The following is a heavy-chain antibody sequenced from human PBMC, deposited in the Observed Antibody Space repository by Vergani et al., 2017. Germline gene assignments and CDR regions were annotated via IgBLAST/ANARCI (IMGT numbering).Heavy chain of an antibody. J-gene: IGHJ2*01. Sequence: QVQLQESGPGLVKPSETLSLTCTVSGGSISSYYWSWIRQPPGKGLEWIGYIYYRGSTNYNPSLKSRVTISVDTSKNQFSLKLSSVTAADTAVYYCARGYSYGYRYFDLGGRGTLVTVSS. CDR3: ARGYSYGYRYFDL. D-gene: IGHD5-18*01. CDR1: GGSISSYY. V-gene: IGHV4-59*01. CDR2: IYYRGST.